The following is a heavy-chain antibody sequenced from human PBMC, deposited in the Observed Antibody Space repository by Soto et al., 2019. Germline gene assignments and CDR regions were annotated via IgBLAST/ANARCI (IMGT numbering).Heavy chain of an antibody. CDR2: IFYSGSF. J-gene: IGHJ5*02. V-gene: IGHV4-30-4*08. CDR1: GGSISSGTSY. Sequence: SETLSLTCTVSGGSISSGTSYWSWIRQRPGKGLEWIGYIFYSGSFYYTPSLRGRVMILADTSKNQFTLRLSSVTGADTAVYYCARGISKYSSWYEPHTWFDAWGQGALVTVSS. D-gene: IGHD6-13*01. CDR3: ARGISKYSSWYEPHTWFDA.